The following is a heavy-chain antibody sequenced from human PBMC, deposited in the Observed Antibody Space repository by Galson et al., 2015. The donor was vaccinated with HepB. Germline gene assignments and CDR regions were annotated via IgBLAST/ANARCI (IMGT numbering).Heavy chain of an antibody. Sequence: SVKVSCKASGYTFNGYYMHWVRQAPGQGPEWMGRINPNNEGTNYAQKFQGRVTMTRDTSNSTAYMELSRLRSDDSAVYYCARAAAVTGIHFDYWGQGTLVTVSS. CDR2: INPNNEGT. CDR3: ARAAAVTGIHFDY. D-gene: IGHD6-19*01. CDR1: GYTFNGYY. V-gene: IGHV1-2*06. J-gene: IGHJ4*02.